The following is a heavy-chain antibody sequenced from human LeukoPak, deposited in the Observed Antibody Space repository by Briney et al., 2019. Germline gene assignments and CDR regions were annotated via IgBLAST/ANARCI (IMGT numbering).Heavy chain of an antibody. CDR2: IYHSGGT. J-gene: IGHJ5*02. CDR3: ARVRNYYGSRAPRWSTYNWFDP. V-gene: IGHV4-4*02. CDR1: GGSISSSNW. D-gene: IGHD3-10*01. Sequence: SRTLSLTCAVSGGSISSSNWWSWVGQPPGKGLEGFGEIYHSGGTNYNPSLKSRVTISVDKSKNQFSLKLSSVTAADTAVYYCARVRNYYGSRAPRWSTYNWFDPWGQGTLVTVSS.